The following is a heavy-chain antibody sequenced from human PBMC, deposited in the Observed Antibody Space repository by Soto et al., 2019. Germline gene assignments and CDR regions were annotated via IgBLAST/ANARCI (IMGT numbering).Heavy chain of an antibody. D-gene: IGHD3-10*01. Sequence: GASVKVCCKASGYTFTRSGISWVRQAPGQGPEWMGWISSYNGDTNYAQTFQGRVTMTTDTSTSTAYMELRSLRSDDTAVYYCAREGGAPYYYDGMYVWGQGTPDTVSS. V-gene: IGHV1-18*01. CDR1: GYTFTRSG. J-gene: IGHJ6*02. CDR3: AREGGAPYYYDGMYV. CDR2: ISSYNGDT.